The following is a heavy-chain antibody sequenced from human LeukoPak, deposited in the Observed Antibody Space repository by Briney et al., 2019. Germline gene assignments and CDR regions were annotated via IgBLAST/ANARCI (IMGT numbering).Heavy chain of an antibody. CDR2: IYWDDDK. CDR1: GFSLSTSGVG. V-gene: IGHV2-5*02. Sequence: SGPTLVKPTQTLTLTCTFSGFSLSTSGVGVGWIRQPPGKALEWLALIYWDDDKRYSPSLKSRLTVTKDTSKNQLVLTMTNMDPMDTATYYCAHRRGNSWDFDYWGQGTLVTVSS. J-gene: IGHJ4*02. CDR3: AHRRGNSWDFDY. D-gene: IGHD6-13*01.